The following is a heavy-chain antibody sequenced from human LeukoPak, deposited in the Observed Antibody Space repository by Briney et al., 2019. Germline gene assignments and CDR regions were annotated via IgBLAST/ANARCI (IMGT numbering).Heavy chain of an antibody. Sequence: PGGSLRLSCAASGFSFDDYAMHWVRQAPGKGLELVSGISWNSCSIDYADSVKGRFTISRDNAKNYLYLQMNGLRAEDTALYYCAKDTSGYSYGLVDYWGQGTLVTVSS. V-gene: IGHV3-9*01. CDR1: GFSFDDYA. CDR3: AKDTSGYSYGLVDY. CDR2: ISWNSCSI. D-gene: IGHD5-18*01. J-gene: IGHJ4*02.